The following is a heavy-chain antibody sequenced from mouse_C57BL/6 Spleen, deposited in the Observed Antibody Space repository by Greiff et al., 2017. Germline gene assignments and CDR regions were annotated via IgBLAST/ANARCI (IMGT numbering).Heavy chain of an antibody. CDR1: GYSITSGYY. J-gene: IGHJ3*01. CDR2: ISYDGSN. Sequence: DVQLQESGPGLVKPSQSLSLTCSVTGYSITSGYYWNWIRQFPGNKLEWMGYISYDGSNNYNPSLKNRISITRDTSKNQFFLKLNSVTTEDTATYYCASYGNCFAYWGQGTLVTVSA. CDR3: ASYGNCFAY. V-gene: IGHV3-6*01. D-gene: IGHD2-1*01.